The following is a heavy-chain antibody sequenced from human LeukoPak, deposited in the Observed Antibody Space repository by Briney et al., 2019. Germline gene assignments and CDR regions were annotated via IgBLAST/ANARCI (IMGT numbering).Heavy chain of an antibody. J-gene: IGHJ4*02. CDR1: GYTFTGYY. D-gene: IGHD5-12*01. CDR3: ATDLGYSGYDYGY. Sequence: GASVKVSCKASGYTFTGYYMHWVRQAPGQGLEWMGWINPNSGGTNYAQKFQGRVTMTRDTSISTAYMELSRLRSEDTAVYYCATDLGYSGYDYGYWGQGTLVTVSS. CDR2: INPNSGGT. V-gene: IGHV1-2*02.